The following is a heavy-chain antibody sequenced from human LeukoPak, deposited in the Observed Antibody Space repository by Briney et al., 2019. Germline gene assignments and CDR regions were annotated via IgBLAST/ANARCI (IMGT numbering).Heavy chain of an antibody. J-gene: IGHJ4*02. D-gene: IGHD3-22*01. V-gene: IGHV4-39*01. CDR1: GGSISSDTYY. CDR3: AKHYHNDARASFHY. CDR2: IYYSGYT. Sequence: SETLSLTCTVSGGSISSDTYYWGWIRQPPGKGLEWIGTIYYSGYTYYNPSLRSRVIISVDTSKNQFSLKLSSVTAADTAVYYCAKHYHNDARASFHYWGQGTLVTVSS.